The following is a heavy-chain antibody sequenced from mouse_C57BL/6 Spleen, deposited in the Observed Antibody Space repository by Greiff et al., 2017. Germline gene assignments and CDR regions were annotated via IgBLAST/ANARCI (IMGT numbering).Heavy chain of an antibody. V-gene: IGHV3-1*01. CDR1: GYSITSGYD. CDR2: ISYSGST. D-gene: IGHD1-1*01. Sequence: EVQLVESGPGMVKPSQSLSLTCTVTGYSITSGYDWHWIRHFPGNKLEWMGYISYSGSTNYNPSLKSRISITHDTSKNHFFLKLNSVTAEDTATYYCARESSDYYGSFAYWGQGTLVTVSA. CDR3: ARESSDYYGSFAY. J-gene: IGHJ3*01.